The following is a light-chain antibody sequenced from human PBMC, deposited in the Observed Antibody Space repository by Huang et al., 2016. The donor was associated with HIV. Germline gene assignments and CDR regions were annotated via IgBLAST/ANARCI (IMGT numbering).Light chain of an antibody. Sequence: DIHMTQSPSSLSSSVGDRVTITCRASQDIRNCLAWYQQKPGTAPKLLVSAASTLQSGVPSRFSGSGSGTDFTLTIGSLQPEDVATYYCQKYNSAPYTFGQGTKLEIK. CDR1: QDIRNC. CDR3: QKYNSAPYT. CDR2: AAS. J-gene: IGKJ2*01. V-gene: IGKV1-27*01.